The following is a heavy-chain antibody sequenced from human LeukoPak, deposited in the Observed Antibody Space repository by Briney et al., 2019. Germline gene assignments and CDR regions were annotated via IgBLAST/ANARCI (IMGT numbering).Heavy chain of an antibody. CDR3: ARPYSSGWYGDFDY. CDR2: ISYDGSNK. Sequence: GGSLRLSCAASGFTFSSHAMHWVRQAPGEGLEWVAVISYDGSNKYYADSVKGRFTISRDNSKNTLYLQMNSLRAEDTAMYYCARPYSSGWYGDFDYWGQGTLVTVSS. CDR1: GFTFSSHA. V-gene: IGHV3-30-3*01. D-gene: IGHD6-19*01. J-gene: IGHJ4*02.